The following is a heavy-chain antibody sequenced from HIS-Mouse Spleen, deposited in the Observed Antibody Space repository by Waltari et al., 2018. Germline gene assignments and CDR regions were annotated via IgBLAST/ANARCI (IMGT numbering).Heavy chain of an antibody. Sequence: QVTLRESGPALVQPTQTLTLTCTFTGFPLITSGMCVSWIRQPPGKALEWLARIDLDDDKYYSTSLKTRLTISKDTSKNQVVLTMTNMDPVDTATYYCARIAEGYSSGWYAFDYWGQGTLVTVSS. D-gene: IGHD6-19*01. CDR1: GFPLITSGMC. V-gene: IGHV2-70*15. CDR2: IDLDDDK. J-gene: IGHJ4*02. CDR3: ARIAEGYSSGWYAFDY.